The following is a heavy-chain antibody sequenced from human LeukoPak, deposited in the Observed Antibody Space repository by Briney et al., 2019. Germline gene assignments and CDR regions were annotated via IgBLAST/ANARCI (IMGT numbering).Heavy chain of an antibody. V-gene: IGHV1-46*01. CDR2: INPSGGST. CDR1: GYTFTNYY. Sequence: ASVTVSRTAPGYTFTNYYIHWVRQAPGQGLEWMGIINPSGGSTTYAQKFQGRVTITRDTPTSTVYMVLSSLRSEDTAVYYCARDRYSISSLFDFWGEGVLVTVSS. CDR3: ARDRYSISSLFDF. J-gene: IGHJ4*02. D-gene: IGHD6-6*01.